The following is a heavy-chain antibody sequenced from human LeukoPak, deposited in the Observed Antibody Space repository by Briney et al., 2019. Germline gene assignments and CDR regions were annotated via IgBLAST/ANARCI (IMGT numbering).Heavy chain of an antibody. CDR3: ARGGRYYDSSGSSGYYFDY. CDR1: GGSISSGGYS. Sequence: PSQTLSLTCAVSGGSISSGGYSWSWIRQPPGKGLEWIGYIYYSGSTYYNPSLKSRVTISVDRSKNQFSLKLSSVTAADTAVYYCARGGRYYDSSGSSGYYFDYWGQGTLVTVCS. J-gene: IGHJ4*02. CDR2: IYYSGST. D-gene: IGHD3-22*01. V-gene: IGHV4-30-2*01.